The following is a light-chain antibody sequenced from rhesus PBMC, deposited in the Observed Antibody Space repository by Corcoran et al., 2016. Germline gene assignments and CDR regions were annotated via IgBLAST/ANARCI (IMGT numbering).Light chain of an antibody. Sequence: EIVMTQSPATLSLSPGERATLSCRASQSVSSNLAWYQQKPGQAPSLLIYGASSRATGIPARFSGSGSWKDFTLTISSLEPEDFAVYDCQQYSNWPLTFGGGTKVEIK. CDR1: QSVSSN. V-gene: IGKV3-42*03. J-gene: IGKJ4*01. CDR3: QQYSNWPLT. CDR2: GAS.